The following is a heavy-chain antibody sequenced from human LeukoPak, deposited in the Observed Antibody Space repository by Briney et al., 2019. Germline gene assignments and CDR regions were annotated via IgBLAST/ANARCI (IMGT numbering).Heavy chain of an antibody. CDR2: INHSGST. D-gene: IGHD4-17*01. Sequence: PSETLSLTCAVYGGSFSGYYWSWIRQPPGKGLEWIGEINHSGSTNYNPSLKSRVTISVDRSKNQFSLKLSSVTAADTAVYYCARVAVTTIDPWGQGTLVTVSS. CDR1: GGSFSGYY. V-gene: IGHV4-34*01. CDR3: ARVAVTTIDP. J-gene: IGHJ5*02.